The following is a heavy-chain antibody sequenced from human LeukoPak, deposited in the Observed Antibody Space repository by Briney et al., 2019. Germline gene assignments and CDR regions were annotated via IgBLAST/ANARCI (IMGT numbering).Heavy chain of an antibody. J-gene: IGHJ4*02. D-gene: IGHD4/OR15-4a*01. CDR2: MSHSGST. CDR3: ARGRTSFDY. V-gene: IGHV4-59*01. CDR1: GGYISSYY. Sequence: SETLSLTCTVSGGYISSYYWSWIRQPPGKGLEWIGYMSHSGSTNYSPSLTSRVTISLDTSKNQFSLKLTSVTAADTAVYYCARGRTSFDYWGQGTLVTVSS.